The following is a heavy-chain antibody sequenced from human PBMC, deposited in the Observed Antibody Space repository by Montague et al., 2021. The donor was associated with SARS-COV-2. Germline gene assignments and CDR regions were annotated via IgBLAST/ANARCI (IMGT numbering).Heavy chain of an antibody. CDR2: ISSSSSYI. V-gene: IGHV3-21*01. CDR3: ARDFNYYYYYGMDV. Sequence: SLRLSCAASGFTFHDYALHWVRQAPGKGLEWVSSISSSSSYIYYADSVKGRFTISRDNAKNSLYLQMNSLRAEDTAVYYCARDFNYYYYYGMDVWGQGTTVTVSS. CDR1: GFTFHDYA. J-gene: IGHJ6*02.